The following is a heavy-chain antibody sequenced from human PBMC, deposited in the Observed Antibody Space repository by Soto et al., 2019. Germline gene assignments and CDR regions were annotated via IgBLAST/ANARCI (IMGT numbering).Heavy chain of an antibody. D-gene: IGHD2-21*01. CDR3: ARESMACRGGCLDY. CDR1: GYTFTGFY. CDR2: VNPDSGGT. V-gene: IGHV1-2*02. Sequence: ASVKVSCKASGYTFTGFYIHWVRQAPGQGLEWMGWVNPDSGGTKFPQKFQGRVAMTRDTSTSTVYMELTSLTSDDTAVYFCARESMACRGGCLDYWGQGTVVTVSS. J-gene: IGHJ4*02.